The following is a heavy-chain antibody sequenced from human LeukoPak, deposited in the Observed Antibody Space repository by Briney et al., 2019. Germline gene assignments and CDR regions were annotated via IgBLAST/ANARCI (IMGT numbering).Heavy chain of an antibody. CDR3: AKGKDSVAGATNDY. V-gene: IGHV3-21*01. CDR2: ISSSGTYK. Sequence: GGSLRLSCAVSGFTFSSYSMSWVRQAPGKGLVWVSSISSSGTYKYYADSVKGRFTISRDNAKNSLYLQMNSLRAEDTAVYYCAKGKDSVAGATNDYWGQGTLVTVSS. D-gene: IGHD6-19*01. CDR1: GFTFSSYS. J-gene: IGHJ4*02.